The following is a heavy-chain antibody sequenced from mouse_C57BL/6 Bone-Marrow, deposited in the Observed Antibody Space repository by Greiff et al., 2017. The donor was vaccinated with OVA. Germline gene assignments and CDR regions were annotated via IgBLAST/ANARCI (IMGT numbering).Heavy chain of an antibody. D-gene: IGHD1-1*01. CDR3: ARPPHYYGSSGVLFDY. J-gene: IGHJ2*01. CDR2: INPNNGGT. Sequence: VQLQQSGPELVKPGASVKMSCKASGYTFTDYNMHWVKQSHGKSLEWIGYINPNNGGTSYNQKFKGKATLTVNKSYSTAYMELRSLTPVDSAVYYCARPPHYYGSSGVLFDYWGQGTTLTVSS. V-gene: IGHV1-22*01. CDR1: GYTFTDYN.